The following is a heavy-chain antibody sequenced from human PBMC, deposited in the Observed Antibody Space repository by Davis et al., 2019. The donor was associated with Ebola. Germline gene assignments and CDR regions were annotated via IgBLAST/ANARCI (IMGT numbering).Heavy chain of an antibody. D-gene: IGHD6-19*01. CDR3: AKDTSNVWFDV. Sequence: GESLKISCAASGFTFSKYWMHWVRQVPGKGLVWVSRIKSDGSATAYADSVRGRFTISRDNAKNTLYLQMNSLRVEDTAIYYCAKDTSNVWFDVWGQGTMVTVSS. J-gene: IGHJ3*01. CDR2: IKSDGSAT. CDR1: GFTFSKYW. V-gene: IGHV3-74*01.